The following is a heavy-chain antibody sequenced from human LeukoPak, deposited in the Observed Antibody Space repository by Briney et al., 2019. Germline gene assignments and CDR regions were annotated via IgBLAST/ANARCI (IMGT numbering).Heavy chain of an antibody. CDR3: ARASEGSGSYLYYFDY. J-gene: IGHJ4*02. D-gene: IGHD3-10*01. V-gene: IGHV1-69*13. Sequence: SVKVSCKASGGTFSSYAISWVRQAPGQGLEWMGGIIPIVGTANYAQKLQGRATITADESTSTAYMELSSLRSEDTAVYYCARASEGSGSYLYYFDYWGQGTLVTVSS. CDR2: IIPIVGTA. CDR1: GGTFSSYA.